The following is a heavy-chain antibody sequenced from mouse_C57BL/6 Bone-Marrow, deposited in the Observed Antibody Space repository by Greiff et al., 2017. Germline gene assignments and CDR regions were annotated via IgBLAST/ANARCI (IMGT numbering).Heavy chain of an antibody. CDR2: IYPGDGDT. V-gene: IGHV1-82*01. CDR3: ARHMVTARTWFAY. D-gene: IGHD2-2*01. CDR1: GYAFSSSW. J-gene: IGHJ3*01. Sequence: QVQLKQSGPELVKPGASVKISCKASGYAFSSSWMNWVKQRPGKGLEWIGRIYPGDGDTNYNGKFKGKATLTADKSSSTAYMQLSSLTSEDSAVYFCARHMVTARTWFAYWGQGTLVTVSA.